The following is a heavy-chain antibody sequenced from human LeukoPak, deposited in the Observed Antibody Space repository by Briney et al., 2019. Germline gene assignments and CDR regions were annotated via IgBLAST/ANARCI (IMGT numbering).Heavy chain of an antibody. Sequence: GGSLRLSCAASGFTFSSYGMHWVRQAPGKGLEWVAFIRYDGSNKYYADSVKGRFTISRDNSKNTLYLQMNSLRAEDTAVYYCAKDEGYYGRRGYYFDYWGQGTLVIVSS. D-gene: IGHD3-16*01. CDR2: IRYDGSNK. CDR1: GFTFSSYG. CDR3: AKDEGYYGRRGYYFDY. V-gene: IGHV3-30*02. J-gene: IGHJ4*02.